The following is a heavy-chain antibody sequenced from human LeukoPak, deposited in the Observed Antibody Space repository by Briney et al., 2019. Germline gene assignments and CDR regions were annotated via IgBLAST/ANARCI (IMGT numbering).Heavy chain of an antibody. CDR3: ARDKDSYYDFWSGYPSHYYYMDV. CDR1: GFTFSDYY. Sequence: GGSLRLSCAASGFTFSDYYMSWIRQAPGKGLEWVSYISSSGSTIYYADSVKGRFTISRDDAKNSLYLQMNSLRAEDTAVYYCARDKDSYYDFWSGYPSHYYYMDVWGKGTTVTVSS. J-gene: IGHJ6*03. D-gene: IGHD3-3*01. CDR2: ISSSGSTI. V-gene: IGHV3-11*04.